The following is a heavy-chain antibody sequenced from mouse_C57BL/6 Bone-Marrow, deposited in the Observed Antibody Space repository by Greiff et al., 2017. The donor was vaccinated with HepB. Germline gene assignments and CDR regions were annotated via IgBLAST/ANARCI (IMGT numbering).Heavy chain of an antibody. D-gene: IGHD1-1*01. V-gene: IGHV1-74*01. CDR1: GYTFTSYW. Sequence: QVQLQQSGAELVKPGASVKVSCKASGYTFTSYWMHWVKQRPGQGLEWIGRIHPSDSDTNYNQKFKGKATLTVDKSSSTAYMQLSSLTSEDSAVYYCAIGNYYGSSYWYFDVWGTGTTVTVSS. J-gene: IGHJ1*03. CDR3: AIGNYYGSSYWYFDV. CDR2: IHPSDSDT.